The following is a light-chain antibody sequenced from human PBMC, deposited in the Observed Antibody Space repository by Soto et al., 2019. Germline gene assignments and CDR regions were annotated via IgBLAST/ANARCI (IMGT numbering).Light chain of an antibody. Sequence: SVLTQPASVSGSPGHSITMSFTGTSSDVGGYNYVSWYQQYPGKAPKLMIYEVSNRPSGVSIRFSGSKSGNTASLTISGLQAEDEADYYCSSYTSSILVFGGGTKVTV. CDR1: SSDVGGYNY. V-gene: IGLV2-14*01. CDR2: EVS. CDR3: SSYTSSILV. J-gene: IGLJ3*02.